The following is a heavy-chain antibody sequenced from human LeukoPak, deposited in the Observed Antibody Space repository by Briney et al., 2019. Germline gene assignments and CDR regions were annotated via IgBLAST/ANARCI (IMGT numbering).Heavy chain of an antibody. J-gene: IGHJ4*02. V-gene: IGHV3-23*01. CDR2: ISGSGGST. CDR1: GFTFSSYA. D-gene: IGHD3-22*01. Sequence: GGSLRLSCAASGFTFSSYAMSWVCQAPGKGLEWVSAISGSGGSTYYADSVKGRFTISRDNSKNTLYLQMNGLRAEDTALYYCAKDRSAIITWSDYWGQGTLVTVSS. CDR3: AKDRSAIITWSDY.